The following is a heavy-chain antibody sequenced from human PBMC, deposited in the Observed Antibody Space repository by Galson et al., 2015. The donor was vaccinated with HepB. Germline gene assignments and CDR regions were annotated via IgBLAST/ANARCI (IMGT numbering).Heavy chain of an antibody. J-gene: IGHJ4*02. CDR1: GYTFTSYA. CDR3: ARQDSGYEYFDY. CDR2: INAGNGNT. Sequence: SVKVSCKASGYTFTSYAMHRVRQAPGQRLEWMGWINAGNGNTKYSQKFQGRVTITRDTSASTAYMELSSLRSEDTAVYYCARQDSGYEYFDYWGQGTLVTVSS. D-gene: IGHD5-12*01. V-gene: IGHV1-3*01.